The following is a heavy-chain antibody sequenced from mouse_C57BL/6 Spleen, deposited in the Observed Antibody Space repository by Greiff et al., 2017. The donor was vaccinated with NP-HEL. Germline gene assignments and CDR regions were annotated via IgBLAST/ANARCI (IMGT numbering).Heavy chain of an antibody. CDR3: ARVGDGFDY. J-gene: IGHJ2*01. CDR2: INPNNGGT. Sequence: EVQLQQSGPELVKPGASVKISCKASGYTFTDYYMNWVKQSHGKSLEWIGDINPNNGGTSYNQKFKGKATLTVDKSSSTAYMELRSLTSEDSAVYYCARVGDGFDYWGQGTTLTVSS. D-gene: IGHD2-3*01. V-gene: IGHV1-26*01. CDR1: GYTFTDYY.